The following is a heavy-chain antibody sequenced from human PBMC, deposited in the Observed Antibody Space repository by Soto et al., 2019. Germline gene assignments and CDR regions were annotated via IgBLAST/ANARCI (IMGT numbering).Heavy chain of an antibody. CDR1: VHSFTSYW. D-gene: IGHD2-15*01. J-gene: IGHJ4*02. CDR2: IDPSDSYT. CDR3: ALRGLCGRCGYPDY. V-gene: IGHV5-10-1*01. Sequence: EVQLVQSGAEVKKPGESLRISCTGSVHSFTSYWISWVRQMPGKGLEWMGRIDPSDSYTNYSPSFQGHVTISADKTISTAYLQWSSPKASDTAMYYCALRGLCGRCGYPDYWGQGSLVPVSS.